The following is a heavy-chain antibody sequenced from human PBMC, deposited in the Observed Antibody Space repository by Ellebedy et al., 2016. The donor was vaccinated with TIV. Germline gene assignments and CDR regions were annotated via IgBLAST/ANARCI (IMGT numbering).Heavy chain of an antibody. CDR2: ISSSGSTI. CDR1: GFTLSDYR. Sequence: GESLKISCAASGFTLSDYRMSWIRQPPGKGLEFISYISSSGSTIYYADSVTVRFTITRDNAKNSLYLPMNSLRAEDTAVYYCARTNIVRGAPHDSWGQGTLVTVSS. D-gene: IGHD3-10*01. J-gene: IGHJ4*02. CDR3: ARTNIVRGAPHDS. V-gene: IGHV3-11*04.